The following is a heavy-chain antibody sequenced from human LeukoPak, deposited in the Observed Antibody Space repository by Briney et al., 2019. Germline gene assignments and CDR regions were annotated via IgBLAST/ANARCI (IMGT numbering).Heavy chain of an antibody. CDR2: IKQDGSEK. Sequence: GGSLRLSCAASGFTFSSYWMSWVRQAPGKGLEWVANIKQDGSEKYYVDSVKGRFTISRDNAKNSLYLQMNSLRAEDTAVYYCAFWRDSSGYYHYLPDYWGQGTLVTVSS. CDR3: AFWRDSSGYYHYLPDY. V-gene: IGHV3-7*01. CDR1: GFTFSSYW. J-gene: IGHJ4*02. D-gene: IGHD3-22*01.